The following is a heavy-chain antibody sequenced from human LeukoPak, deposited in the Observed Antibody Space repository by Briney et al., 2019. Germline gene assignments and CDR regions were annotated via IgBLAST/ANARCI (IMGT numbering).Heavy chain of an antibody. CDR2: INPSGGST. D-gene: IGHD5-12*01. V-gene: IGHV1-46*01. CDR1: GYTFTSYY. J-gene: IGHJ6*03. CDR3: ARCGYSGYEPLYYYYYYMDV. Sequence: ASVKVSCKASGYTFTSYYMHWVRQAPGQGLEWMGIINPSGGSTSYAQKFQGRVTMTRDMSTSTVYMELSSLRSEDTAVYYCARCGYSGYEPLYYYYYYMDVWGKGTTVTVSS.